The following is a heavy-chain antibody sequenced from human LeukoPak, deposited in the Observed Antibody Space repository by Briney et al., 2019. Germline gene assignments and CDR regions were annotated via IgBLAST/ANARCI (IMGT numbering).Heavy chain of an antibody. CDR2: IRTDGGST. V-gene: IGHV3-74*01. CDR1: GFRFSNYW. CDR3: ARDMETGGRAFDS. Sequence: GGSLRLSCAASGFRFSNYWIHWVHQAPAKGLVWVSRIRTDGGSTAYADFVKGRFTISRDNAKNTVYLQMNSLRADDTAVYYCARDMETGGRAFDSWGQGTLVTVSS. D-gene: IGHD2-8*02. J-gene: IGHJ4*02.